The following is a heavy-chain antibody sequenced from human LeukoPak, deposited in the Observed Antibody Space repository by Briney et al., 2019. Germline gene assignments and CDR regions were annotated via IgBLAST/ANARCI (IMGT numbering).Heavy chain of an antibody. Sequence: ASVKVSCKASGGTFSSYAISWVRQAPGQGLEWMGGIIPIFGTANYAQKFQGRVTITADESTSTAYMELSSLRSEDTAVYYCARENLCSGGSCYSVSTANWFGPWGQGTLVTVSS. CDR2: IIPIFGTA. J-gene: IGHJ5*02. CDR1: GGTFSSYA. CDR3: ARENLCSGGSCYSVSTANWFGP. D-gene: IGHD2-15*01. V-gene: IGHV1-69*13.